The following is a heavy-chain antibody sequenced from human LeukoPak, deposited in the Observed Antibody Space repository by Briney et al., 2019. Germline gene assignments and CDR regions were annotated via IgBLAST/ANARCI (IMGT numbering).Heavy chain of an antibody. CDR2: IYYSGST. D-gene: IGHD3-10*02. CDR1: GGSISSSSYY. V-gene: IGHV4-39*01. Sequence: SETLSLTCTVSGGSISSSSYYWGWIRQPPGKGLEWIGSIYYSGSTYYKPSLKSRVTISVDTSKNQFSLKLSSVTAADTAVYYCARLVFRGGRNDYWGQGTLVTVSS. CDR3: ARLVFRGGRNDY. J-gene: IGHJ4*02.